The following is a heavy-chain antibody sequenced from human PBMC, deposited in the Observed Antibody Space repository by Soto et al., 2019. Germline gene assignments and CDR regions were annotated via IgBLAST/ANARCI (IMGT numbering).Heavy chain of an antibody. V-gene: IGHV3-9*01. CDR1: GFTFDDYA. CDR2: IIWNGGYV. J-gene: IGHJ4*02. D-gene: IGHD1-1*01. CDR3: RKDSSPRGSGPYGPDDY. Sequence: GGSLRLSCVASGFTFDDYAMEWVRQSPGKGVEWVSGIIWNGGYVGYADSVKGRFTISRDNAKNSLYLQMDRLTPDDTAVYYCRKDSSPRGSGPYGPDDYCGRGTLVTVSS.